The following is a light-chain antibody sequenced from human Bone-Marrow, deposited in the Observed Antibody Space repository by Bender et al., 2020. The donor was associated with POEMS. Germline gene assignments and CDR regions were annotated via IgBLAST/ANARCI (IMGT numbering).Light chain of an antibody. CDR1: SSDVGSYNY. CDR3: CSYAGSSTFV. CDR2: EGS. J-gene: IGLJ1*01. V-gene: IGLV2-23*03. Sequence: QSALTQPRSVSASPGQSVTISCTGTSSDVGSYNYVSWYQQHPGKAPKLMIYEGSKRPSGVSNRFSGSKSGNTASLTISGLQAEDEADYYCCSYAGSSTFVFGTGTKVTVL.